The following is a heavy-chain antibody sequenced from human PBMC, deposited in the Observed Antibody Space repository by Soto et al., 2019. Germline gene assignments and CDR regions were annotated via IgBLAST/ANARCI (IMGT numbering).Heavy chain of an antibody. J-gene: IGHJ4*02. V-gene: IGHV1-69*01. Sequence: QVQLVQSGAEVKKTGSSVKVSCKTSGGTFSTFGISWVRQAPGQGLEWMGGIIPFFGTAEYSQKFQDRITITADESTNKGYMDLRSLTSEDTAIYYCARTAPMDAGDKYYYDFWGQGALVTVSS. CDR2: IIPFFGTA. D-gene: IGHD3-16*01. CDR3: ARTAPMDAGDKYYYDF. CDR1: GGTFSTFG.